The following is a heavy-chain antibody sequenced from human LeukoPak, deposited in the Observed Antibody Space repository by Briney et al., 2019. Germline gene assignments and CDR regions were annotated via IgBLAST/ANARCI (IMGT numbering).Heavy chain of an antibody. D-gene: IGHD3-3*01. J-gene: IGHJ4*02. CDR3: ASSPEILDYDFWSGYYWEYFDY. Sequence: SETLSLTCTVSGGSISSSSYYWGWIRQPPGKGLEWIGSIYYSGSTYYNPSLKSRVTISVDTSKNQFSLKLSSVTAADTAVYYCASSPEILDYDFWSGYYWEYFDYWGQGTLVTVSS. V-gene: IGHV4-39*01. CDR1: GGSISSSSYY. CDR2: IYYSGST.